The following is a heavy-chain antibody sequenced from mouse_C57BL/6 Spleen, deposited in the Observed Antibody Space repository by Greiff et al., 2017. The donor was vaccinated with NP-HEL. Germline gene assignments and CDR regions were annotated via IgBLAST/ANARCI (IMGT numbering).Heavy chain of an antibody. CDR1: GFNIKDYY. Sequence: EVQLQQSGAELVRPGASVKLSCTASGFNIKDYYMHWVKQRPEQGLAWIGRIDPEDGDTEYAPKFQGKATMTADTSSKTAYLQLSSLTSEDTAVYYCTTGSGYDYDGFAYWGQGTLVTVSA. CDR3: TTGSGYDYDGFAY. CDR2: IDPEDGDT. V-gene: IGHV14-1*01. D-gene: IGHD2-4*01. J-gene: IGHJ3*01.